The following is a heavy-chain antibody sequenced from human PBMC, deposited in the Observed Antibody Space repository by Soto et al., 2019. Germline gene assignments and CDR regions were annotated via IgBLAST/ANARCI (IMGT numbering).Heavy chain of an antibody. CDR2: ISAYNGNT. D-gene: IGHD1-20*01. Sequence: QVQLVQSGAEVKKPGASVKVSCKASGYTFTSYGISWVRQAPGQGLEWMGWISAYNGNTNYAQKLQGRGTMTTDTSTSTAYMELRSLRSDDTAVYYCARSYHWARYNWKGNGAFNWFDPWGQGTLVTVSS. CDR3: ARSYHWARYNWKGNGAFNWFDP. CDR1: GYTFTSYG. J-gene: IGHJ5*02. V-gene: IGHV1-18*01.